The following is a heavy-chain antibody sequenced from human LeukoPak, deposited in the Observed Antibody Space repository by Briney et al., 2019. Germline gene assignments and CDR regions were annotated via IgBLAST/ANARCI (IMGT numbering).Heavy chain of an antibody. V-gene: IGHV3-7*03. D-gene: IGHD2-15*01. CDR1: GFTFSSYW. CDR3: ATIYCSSGRCYYFDY. CDR2: IKHDGSEK. J-gene: IGHJ4*02. Sequence: GGSLRLSCADSGFTFSSYWMSWVRQAPGKGLEWVANIKHDGSEKYYVDSVKGRFTISRDNAKNSLYLQMNSLRAEDMAVYYCATIYCSSGRCYYFDYWGQGTLVTVSS.